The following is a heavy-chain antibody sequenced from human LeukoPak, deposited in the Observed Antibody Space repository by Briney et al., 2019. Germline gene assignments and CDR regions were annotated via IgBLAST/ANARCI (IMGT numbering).Heavy chain of an antibody. J-gene: IGHJ4*02. CDR1: GGSISSYY. V-gene: IGHV4-59*08. D-gene: IGHD3-16*02. CDR2: IYYSGST. CDR3: ARNPGYRYLDY. Sequence: SETLSLTCTVSGGSISSYYWSWIRQPPGKGLEWIGYIYYSGSTNCNPSLKSRVTISVDTSKNQFSLKLSSVTAADTAVYYCARNPGYRYLDYWGQGTLVTVSS.